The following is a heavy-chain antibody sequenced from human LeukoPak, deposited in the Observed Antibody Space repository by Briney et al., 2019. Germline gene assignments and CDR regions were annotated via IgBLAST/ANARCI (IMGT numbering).Heavy chain of an antibody. V-gene: IGHV3-43*01. J-gene: IGHJ4*02. CDR3: AKERIGGSLDY. Sequence: GGSLRLSCAASGFSFQDYTMHWVRQSPGKGLEWVSQISWSGGTTYYADSVKGRFTISRDNNRNSLYLQMNSLRTEDTALYYCAKERIGGSLDYWGQGTLLTVSS. CDR1: GFSFQDYT. CDR2: ISWSGGTT. D-gene: IGHD3-10*01.